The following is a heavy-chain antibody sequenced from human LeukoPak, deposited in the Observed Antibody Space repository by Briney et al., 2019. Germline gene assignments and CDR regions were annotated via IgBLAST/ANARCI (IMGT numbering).Heavy chain of an antibody. V-gene: IGHV4-38-2*02. D-gene: IGHD3-22*01. J-gene: IGHJ4*02. CDR3: ARDGPTYYYDNSGHYYDY. CDR1: GYSISSGYY. CDR2: IYHSGSA. Sequence: SETLSLTCGVSGYSISSGYYWGWIRQPPGKGLEWIGSIYHSGSACYNPSLKSRVTISVDTSKNQFSLKLSSVTAADTAVYYCARDGPTYYYDNSGHYYDYWGQGTLVTVSS.